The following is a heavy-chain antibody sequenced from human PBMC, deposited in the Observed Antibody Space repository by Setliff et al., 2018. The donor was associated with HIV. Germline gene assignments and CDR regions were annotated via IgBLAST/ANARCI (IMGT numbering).Heavy chain of an antibody. J-gene: IGHJ4*02. D-gene: IGHD2-8*01. V-gene: IGHV4-39*01. CDR3: ASSPIITNGYYFDY. CDR2: MYYTGNT. Sequence: SETLSLTCTVTRGSIRSGTYYWGWIRQPPGEGLEWIGNMYYTGNTYHNPSLKSRVTISVDTSKNQFSLKLSSVTAADTAVYYCASSPIITNGYYFDYWGPGTLVNV. CDR1: RGSIRSGTYY.